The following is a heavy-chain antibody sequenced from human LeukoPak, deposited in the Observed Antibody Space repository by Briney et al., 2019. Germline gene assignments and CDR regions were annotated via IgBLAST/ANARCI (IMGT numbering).Heavy chain of an antibody. V-gene: IGHV4-39*07. CDR3: ARGGPEQAGATFALS. J-gene: IGHJ5*02. D-gene: IGHD3-10*01. Sequence: PSETLSLTCTVSGGSISSSSYYWGWIRQPPGKGLEWIGSIYYSGSTYYNPSLKSRVTISVDTSKNQFSLKLSSVTAADTAVYYCARGGPEQAGATFALSWGQGTLVTVSS. CDR1: GGSISSSSYY. CDR2: IYYSGST.